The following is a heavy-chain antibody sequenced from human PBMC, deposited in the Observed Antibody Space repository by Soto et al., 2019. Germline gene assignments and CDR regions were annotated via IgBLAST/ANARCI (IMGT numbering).Heavy chain of an antibody. CDR2: IKQDGSEK. CDR3: ARDKSSSGWYPRRLDY. Sequence: GGSLRLSCAASGFTFSSYWMSWVRQAPGKGLEWVANIKQDGSEKYYVDSVKGRFTISRDNAKNSLYLQMNSPRAEDTAVYYCARDKSSSGWYPRRLDYWGQGTLVTVSS. V-gene: IGHV3-7*01. J-gene: IGHJ4*02. D-gene: IGHD6-19*01. CDR1: GFTFSSYW.